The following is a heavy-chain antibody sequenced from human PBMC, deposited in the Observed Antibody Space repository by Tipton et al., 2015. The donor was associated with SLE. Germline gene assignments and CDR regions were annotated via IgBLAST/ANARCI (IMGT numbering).Heavy chain of an antibody. J-gene: IGHJ4*02. CDR3: ARGGYYDSGPLHY. D-gene: IGHD3-22*01. CDR1: GFTFSDYY. V-gene: IGHV3-11*05. CDR2: ISSSSSYT. Sequence: GSLRLSCAASGFTFSDYYMSWIRQAPGKGLEWVSYISSSSSYTNYADSVKGRFTISRDNAKNSLYLQMNSLRAEDTAVYYCARGGYYDSGPLHYWGQGTLVTVSS.